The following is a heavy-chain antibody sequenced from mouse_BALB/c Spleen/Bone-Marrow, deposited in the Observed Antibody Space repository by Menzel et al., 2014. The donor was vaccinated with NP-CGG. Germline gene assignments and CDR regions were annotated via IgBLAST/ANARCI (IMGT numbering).Heavy chain of an antibody. CDR3: ALLLRYYAMDY. CDR1: GLNIKDTY. V-gene: IGHV14-3*02. Sequence: EVQLQQSGAELVKPGASVKLSCTASGLNIKDTYMHWVKQRPGQGLEWIGRIDPANGNTKYDPKFQGKATITADTSSNTAYLQLSSLTSEDTAVYYCALLLRYYAMDYWGQGTSVTVSS. J-gene: IGHJ4*01. CDR2: IDPANGNT. D-gene: IGHD1-1*01.